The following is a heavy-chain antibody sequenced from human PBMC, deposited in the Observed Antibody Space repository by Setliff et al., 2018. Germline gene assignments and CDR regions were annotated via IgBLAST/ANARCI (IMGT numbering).Heavy chain of an antibody. CDR1: GGTFSSYA. CDR3: ARDPWQWLTTFTSAEYFQH. Sequence: GASVKVSCKASGGTFSSYAISWVRQAPGQGLEWMGRIIPIFGTANYAQKFQGRATITADKSTSTAYMELSSLRSVDTAVYYCARDPWQWLTTFTSAEYFQHWGQGTLVTVSS. CDR2: IIPIFGTA. V-gene: IGHV1-69*06. D-gene: IGHD6-19*01. J-gene: IGHJ1*01.